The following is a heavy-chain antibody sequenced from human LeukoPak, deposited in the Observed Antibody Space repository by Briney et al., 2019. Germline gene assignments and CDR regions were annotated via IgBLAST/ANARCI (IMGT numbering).Heavy chain of an antibody. CDR2: IYPGDSDT. CDR1: GFSFPSFW. CDR3: ARLDYAGSELVDF. J-gene: IGHJ4*02. Sequence: KLGESLKISCKGSGFSFPSFWIAWVRQMPGKGLEWMGIIYPGDSDTRYSPSFQGQVTISADKSINTAYLSWSSLKASDTAMFYCARLDYAGSELVDFWGPGTLVTVSS. D-gene: IGHD4-23*01. V-gene: IGHV5-51*01.